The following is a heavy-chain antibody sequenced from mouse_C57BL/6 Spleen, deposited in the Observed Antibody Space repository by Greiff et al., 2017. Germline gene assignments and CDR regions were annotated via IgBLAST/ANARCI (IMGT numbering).Heavy chain of an antibody. D-gene: IGHD4-1*01. CDR1: GYTFTTYP. Sequence: VQLQQSGAELVKPGASVKMSCKASGYTFTTYPIEWMKQNHGKSLEWIGTFHPYNDDTKYNEKFKGKATLTVEKSTSTVYLERSRLTSDDSAVYYCARGLGRGYYDAMDYWGQGTSVTVSS. CDR2: FHPYNDDT. J-gene: IGHJ4*01. V-gene: IGHV1-47*01. CDR3: ARGLGRGYYDAMDY.